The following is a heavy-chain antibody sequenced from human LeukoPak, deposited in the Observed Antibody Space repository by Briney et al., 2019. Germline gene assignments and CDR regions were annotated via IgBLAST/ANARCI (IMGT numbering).Heavy chain of an antibody. CDR3: AMTEKVGAFDY. Sequence: SSETLSLTCTVSGGSISRGSYYWGWIRQPPGKGLEWIGTIYYSGSTYYNPSLKSRVTISVDTSENQFSLKLTSVTAADTAVYYCAMTEKVGAFDYWGQGTLVTVSS. CDR1: GGSISRGSYY. CDR2: IYYSGST. V-gene: IGHV4-39*01. J-gene: IGHJ4*02. D-gene: IGHD1-26*01.